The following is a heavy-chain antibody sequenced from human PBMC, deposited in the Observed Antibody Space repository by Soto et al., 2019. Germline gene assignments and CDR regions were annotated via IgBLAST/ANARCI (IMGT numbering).Heavy chain of an antibody. D-gene: IGHD2-15*01. V-gene: IGHV3-74*01. Sequence: GGSLGLSCAASGFTFSSHWMHWVRQAPGKGLVWVSRIESDGSSTNYADSVKGRFTVSRDNSKNTLYLQMNSLRAEDTAVYYCAKDRQVVVDYWGQGTLVTVSS. CDR1: GFTFSSHW. J-gene: IGHJ4*02. CDR2: IESDGSST. CDR3: AKDRQVVVDY.